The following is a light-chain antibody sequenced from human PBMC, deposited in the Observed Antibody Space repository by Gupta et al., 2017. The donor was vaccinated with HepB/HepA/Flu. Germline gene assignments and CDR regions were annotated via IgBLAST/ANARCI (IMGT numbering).Light chain of an antibody. Sequence: QSALTQPASVSGSPGQSITISCTGTSSDVGGYNYVSWYQQHPGKAPKLMIYDVSNRPSGVSIRFSGSTSGNTASLTISGLQAEDEADYYCSSYTSSNTVVFGGGTPLT. V-gene: IGLV2-14*03. CDR3: SSYTSSNTVV. CDR2: DVS. J-gene: IGLJ2*01. CDR1: SSDVGGYNY.